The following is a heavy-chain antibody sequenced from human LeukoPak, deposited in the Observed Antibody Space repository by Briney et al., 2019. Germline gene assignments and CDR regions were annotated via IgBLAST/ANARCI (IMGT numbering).Heavy chain of an antibody. V-gene: IGHV4-59*01. CDR3: ARDGVAAAGTGANYGMDV. CDR1: GGSISSYY. CDR2: IYYSGST. J-gene: IGHJ6*02. D-gene: IGHD6-13*01. Sequence: SETLSLTCTVSGGSISSYYWSWIRQPPGKGLEWIGYIYYSGSTNYNPSLKSRVTISVDTSKNQFSLKLSSVTAADTAVYYRARDGVAAAGTGANYGMDVWGQGTTVTVSS.